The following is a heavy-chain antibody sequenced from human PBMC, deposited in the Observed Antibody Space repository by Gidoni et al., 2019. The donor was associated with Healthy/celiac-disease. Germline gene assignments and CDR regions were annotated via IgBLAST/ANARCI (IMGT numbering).Heavy chain of an antibody. CDR3: ARDVDYGSDY. CDR1: GFTFRTNW. Sequence: EVQLVESGGGSVQPGGSLRLSCAASGFTFRTNWMHWVRQAPGKGLVWVSQINRDGSSTSYADYVKGRFTISRDNTKNTLYLQMNNLRAEDTAVYYCARDVDYGSDYWGQGTLVSVSS. V-gene: IGHV3-74*01. CDR2: INRDGSST. J-gene: IGHJ4*02. D-gene: IGHD4-17*01.